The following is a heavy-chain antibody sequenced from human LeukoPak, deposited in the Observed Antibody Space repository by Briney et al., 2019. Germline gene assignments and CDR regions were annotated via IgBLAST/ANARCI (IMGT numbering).Heavy chain of an antibody. CDR1: GGTFSSYA. Sequence: GASVKVSCKASGGTFSSYAISWVRQAPGQGLEWMGGIIPVLGTANYAQKFQGRVTITADESTSTAYMELSSLRSEDTAVYYCAGDYDSNLRNWFDPWGQGTLVTVSS. V-gene: IGHV1-69*13. CDR2: IIPVLGTA. CDR3: AGDYDSNLRNWFDP. D-gene: IGHD3-22*01. J-gene: IGHJ5*02.